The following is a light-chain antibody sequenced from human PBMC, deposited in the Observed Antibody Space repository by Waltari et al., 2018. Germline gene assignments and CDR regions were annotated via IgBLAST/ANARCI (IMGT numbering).Light chain of an antibody. Sequence: QSALTQPASVSGSPGQSITIPCTGTRSYVGGYNYVSGYQQHPGKAPKRIIFDVSNRPSGVSSRFSGSKSGNTASLTISGLQAQDEADYYCSSYISSDTLELFGGGTSLTVL. CDR1: RSYVGGYNY. CDR3: SSYISSDTLEL. J-gene: IGLJ2*01. CDR2: DVS. V-gene: IGLV2-14*03.